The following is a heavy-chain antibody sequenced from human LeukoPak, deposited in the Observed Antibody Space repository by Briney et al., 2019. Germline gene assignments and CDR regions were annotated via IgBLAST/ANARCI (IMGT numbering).Heavy chain of an antibody. CDR1: GYTFTGYY. J-gene: IGHJ4*02. CDR3: ARDVVVVPAAPDY. Sequence: ASVKVSCKASGYTFTGYYMHWVRQAPGQGLEWMGWINPNSGGTNYAQKFQGRVTMTRDTSISTAYMELSRLRSDVTAVYYCARDVVVVPAAPDYWGQGTLVTVSS. V-gene: IGHV1-2*02. D-gene: IGHD2-2*01. CDR2: INPNSGGT.